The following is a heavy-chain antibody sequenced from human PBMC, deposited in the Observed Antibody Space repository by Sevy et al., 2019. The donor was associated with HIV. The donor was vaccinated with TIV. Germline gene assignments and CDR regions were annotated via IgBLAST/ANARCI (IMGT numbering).Heavy chain of an antibody. CDR2: IYYSGCT. CDR3: ARLDDSSGYYLFDY. J-gene: IGHJ4*02. D-gene: IGHD3-22*01. CDR1: GGSISSSSYY. V-gene: IGHV4-39*01. Sequence: SETLSLTCTVSGGSISSSSYYWGWIRQPPGKGLEWIGSIYYSGCTYYNPSLKSRVTISVDTSKNQFSLKLSSVTAADTVVYYCARLDDSSGYYLFDYWGQGTLVTVSS.